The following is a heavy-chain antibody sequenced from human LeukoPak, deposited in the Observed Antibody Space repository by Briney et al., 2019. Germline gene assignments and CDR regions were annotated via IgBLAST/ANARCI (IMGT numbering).Heavy chain of an antibody. V-gene: IGHV3-21*01. J-gene: IGHJ4*02. CDR1: GFTFSSYN. CDR2: ISSSSSYI. D-gene: IGHD6-13*01. CDR3: ARIPNIAAAGTSFDY. Sequence: GGSLRLSCAASGFTFSSYNTNWVRQTPGKGLEWVSSISSSSSYIYYADSVKGRFTISRDNAKNSLYLQMNSLRAEDTAVYYCARIPNIAAAGTSFDYWGQGTLVTVSS.